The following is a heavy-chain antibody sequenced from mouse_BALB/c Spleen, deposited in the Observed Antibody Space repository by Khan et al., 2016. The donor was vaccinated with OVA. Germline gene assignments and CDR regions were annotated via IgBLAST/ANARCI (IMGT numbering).Heavy chain of an antibody. V-gene: IGHV1S81*02. CDR3: ARIKKIVATYFDY. J-gene: IGHJ2*01. CDR2: TNPTNGRT. D-gene: IGHD1-1*01. Sequence: QMQLEESGAELVKAGASVKMSCKASGYTFTSYWMHWVKQRLGQGLEWFVETNPTNGRTYYNEKFKSKATLTVDKSSSTAYMLLSGPTFEDSAVYYCARIKKIVATYFDYWGQGTTLTVSS. CDR1: GYTFTSYW.